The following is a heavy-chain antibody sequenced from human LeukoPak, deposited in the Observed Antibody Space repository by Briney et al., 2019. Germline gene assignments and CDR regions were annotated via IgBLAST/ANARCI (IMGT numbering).Heavy chain of an antibody. CDR1: GFTFSSYG. CDR3: AKDGAAATTADY. D-gene: IGHD6-13*01. J-gene: IGHJ4*02. Sequence: GGSLRLSCAASGFTFSSYGMHWVRQAPGKGLEWVAVISYDGSNKYYADSVKGRFTISRDNSKNTLYLQTNSLRAEDTAVYYCAKDGAAATTADYWGQGTLVTVSS. CDR2: ISYDGSNK. V-gene: IGHV3-30*18.